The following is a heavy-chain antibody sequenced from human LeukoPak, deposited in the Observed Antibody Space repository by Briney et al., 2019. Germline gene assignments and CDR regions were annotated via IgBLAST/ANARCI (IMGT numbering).Heavy chain of an antibody. D-gene: IGHD1-14*01. Sequence: PSETLSLTCAVYGGSFSGHYWSWIRQPPGKGLEWIGEINHSGSTNYNPSLKSRVTISVDTSKNQFSLKLSSVTAADTAVYYCARGPPPGRWFDPWGQGTLVTVSS. V-gene: IGHV4-34*01. J-gene: IGHJ5*02. CDR3: ARGPPPGRWFDP. CDR1: GGSFSGHY. CDR2: INHSGST.